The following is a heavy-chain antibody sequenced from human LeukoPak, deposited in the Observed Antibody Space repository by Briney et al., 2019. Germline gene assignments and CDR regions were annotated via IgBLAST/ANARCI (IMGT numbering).Heavy chain of an antibody. V-gene: IGHV3-21*01. Sequence: PGGSLRLSCAASGFTFSSYSMNWVRQAPGKGLEWVSSISSSSSYIYYADSVKGRFTISRDNAKNPLYLQMNSLRAEDTAVYYCARGGLKEATGWEFVFDYWGQGTLVTVSS. CDR2: ISSSSSYI. D-gene: IGHD3-10*01. J-gene: IGHJ4*02. CDR1: GFTFSSYS. CDR3: ARGGLKEATGWEFVFDY.